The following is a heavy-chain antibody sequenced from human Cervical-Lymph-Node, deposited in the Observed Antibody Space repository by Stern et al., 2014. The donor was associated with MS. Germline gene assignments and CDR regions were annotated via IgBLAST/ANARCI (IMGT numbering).Heavy chain of an antibody. Sequence: EVQLVESGGGLVQPGGSLRLSCAASGFPFSGYAMNWVRQAPGKGLEGVSTISGSGGTTYSADSVKGRFTISRDNSKNTLYLQLTSLRAEDTAVYYCAKAKGFCSGGSCPLYYYGMDVWGQGTTVTVSS. V-gene: IGHV3-23*04. D-gene: IGHD2-15*01. CDR2: ISGSGGTT. CDR1: GFPFSGYA. J-gene: IGHJ6*02. CDR3: AKAKGFCSGGSCPLYYYGMDV.